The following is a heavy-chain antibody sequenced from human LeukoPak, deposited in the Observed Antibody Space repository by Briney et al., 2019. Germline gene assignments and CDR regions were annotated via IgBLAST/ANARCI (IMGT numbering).Heavy chain of an antibody. D-gene: IGHD3-16*01. CDR2: INHNGNEN. CDR1: GFTFSSYW. J-gene: IGHJ6*02. V-gene: IGHV3-7*03. Sequence: GGSLRLSCAASGFTFSSYWMNWARQAPGKGLEWVASINHNGNENYYVDSVKGRFTISRDNAKNSLYLRMSNLRAEDTAVYFCARGGGLDVWGQGATVTVSS. CDR3: ARGGGLDV.